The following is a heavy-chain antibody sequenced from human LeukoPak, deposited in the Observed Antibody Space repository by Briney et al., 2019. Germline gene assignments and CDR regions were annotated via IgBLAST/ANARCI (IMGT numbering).Heavy chain of an antibody. CDR2: INHSGST. CDR1: GGSFSGYY. D-gene: IGHD2-2*01. CDR3: AREGSTSCYVDY. Sequence: KPSETLSLTCAVYGGSFSGYYWSWIRQPPGKGLEWIGEINHSGSTNYNPSLKSRVTISVDTSKNQFSLKLSSVTAADTAVYYCAREGSTSCYVDYWDQGTLVTVSS. J-gene: IGHJ4*02. V-gene: IGHV4-34*01.